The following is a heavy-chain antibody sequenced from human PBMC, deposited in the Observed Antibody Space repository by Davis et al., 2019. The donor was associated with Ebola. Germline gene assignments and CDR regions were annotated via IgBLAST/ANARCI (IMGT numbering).Heavy chain of an antibody. Sequence: GESLKISCAASGFTFRSYAMSWVRQAPGKGLEWVSAISGSGGSTYYADSVKGRFTISRDNSKNTLYLQMNSLRAEDTAVYYCAKVAGGWNGKYDYWGQGTLVTVSS. CDR3: AKVAGGWNGKYDY. V-gene: IGHV3-23*01. J-gene: IGHJ4*02. CDR2: ISGSGGST. CDR1: GFTFRSYA. D-gene: IGHD1-1*01.